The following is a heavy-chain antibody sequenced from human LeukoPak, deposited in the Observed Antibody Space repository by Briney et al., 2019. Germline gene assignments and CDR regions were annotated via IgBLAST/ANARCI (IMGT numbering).Heavy chain of an antibody. Sequence: GGSLRLSCTASGFSFTTAWMSWVRQAPGKGLEWVGRIKNIGDGGTTDYAAPVKGRFTISRDNAKNSLYLQMNSLRAEDTAVYYCARNFALYYDFWKWGQGTLVTVSS. D-gene: IGHD3-3*01. CDR3: ARNFALYYDFWK. V-gene: IGHV3-15*01. CDR2: IKNIGDGGTT. J-gene: IGHJ4*02. CDR1: GFSFTTAW.